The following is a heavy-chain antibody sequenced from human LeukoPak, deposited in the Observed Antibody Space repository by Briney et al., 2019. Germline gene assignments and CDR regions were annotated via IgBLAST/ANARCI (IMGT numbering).Heavy chain of an antibody. Sequence: SVKVSCKASGGTFSSYAISWVRQAPGQGLEWMGRIIPILGIANYAQKFQGRVTITADKSTSTAYMELSSLRSEDTAVYYCARDENPFWSGLLNGMDVWGQGTTVTVSS. J-gene: IGHJ6*02. V-gene: IGHV1-69*04. D-gene: IGHD3-3*01. CDR1: GGTFSSYA. CDR3: ARDENPFWSGLLNGMDV. CDR2: IIPILGIA.